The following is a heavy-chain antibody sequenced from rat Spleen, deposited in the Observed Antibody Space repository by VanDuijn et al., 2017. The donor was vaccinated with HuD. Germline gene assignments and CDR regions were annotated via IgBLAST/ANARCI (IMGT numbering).Heavy chain of an antibody. CDR3: ARGPGLAY. CDR1: GFTFSSYG. D-gene: IGHD1-4*01. V-gene: IGHV5-62*01. CDR2: IGSGSGT. Sequence: VQLVESGGGLVQPGRSMKLSCSASGFTFSSYGMHWIRQGPGKGLDYIAYIGSGSGTGYADAVKGRFTISRDNAKNTLYLQLNSLKSEDTAIYYCARGPGLAYWGQGTLVTVSS. J-gene: IGHJ3*01.